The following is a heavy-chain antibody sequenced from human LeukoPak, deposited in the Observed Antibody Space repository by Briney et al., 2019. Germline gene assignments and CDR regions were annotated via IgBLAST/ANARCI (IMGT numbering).Heavy chain of an antibody. Sequence: ASVKVSCRASGYTFHTYDITWVRQAPGQGLEWMGWIRSQNGATNYAQKLQGRVTMTTDASTSTVHMDLRSLRSDDTAVYYCARVGRSGSPGAFDIWGQGTMVIVSA. CDR2: IRSQNGAT. D-gene: IGHD1-26*01. CDR1: GYTFHTYD. V-gene: IGHV1-18*01. J-gene: IGHJ3*02. CDR3: ARVGRSGSPGAFDI.